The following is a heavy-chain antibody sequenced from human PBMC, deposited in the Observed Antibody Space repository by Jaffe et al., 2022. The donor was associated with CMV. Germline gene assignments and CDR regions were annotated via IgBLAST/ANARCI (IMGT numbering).Heavy chain of an antibody. CDR2: IDPSDSYT. D-gene: IGHD4-4*01. CDR1: GYSFTSYW. J-gene: IGHJ6*03. CDR3: ARRVVSVTPTYYYYYYMDV. V-gene: IGHV5-10-1*03. Sequence: EVQLVQSGAEVKKPGESLRISCKGSGYSFTSYWISWVRQMPGKGLEWMGRIDPSDSYTNYSPSFQGHVTISADKSISTAYLQWSSLKASDTAMYYCARRVVSVTPTYYYYYYMDVWGKGTTVTVSS.